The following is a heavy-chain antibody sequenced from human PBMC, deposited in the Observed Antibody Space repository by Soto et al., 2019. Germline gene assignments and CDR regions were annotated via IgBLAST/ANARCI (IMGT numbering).Heavy chain of an antibody. CDR1: GFTFSSYA. CDR2: ISGSGGST. J-gene: IGHJ3*02. D-gene: IGHD6-13*01. CDR3: AFPPPSRAAPPNDI. Sequence: EVQLLESGGGLVQPGGSLRLSCAASGFTFSSYAMSWVRQAPGKGLEWVSAISGSGGSTYYADSVKGRFTISRDNSKNTMYLEINCLSAEDTAVYYGAFPPPSRAAPPNDIWGQGTMITVS. V-gene: IGHV3-23*01.